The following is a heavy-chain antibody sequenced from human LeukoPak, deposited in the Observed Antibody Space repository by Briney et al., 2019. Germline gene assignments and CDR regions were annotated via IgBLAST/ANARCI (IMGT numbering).Heavy chain of an antibody. CDR1: GFTFSGSA. V-gene: IGHV3-23*01. Sequence: PGGSLRLSCAASGFTFSGSAMTWVRQAPGKGLEWVSSISDNGDSTYYADSVKGRFTISRDNSRDTLYVQIHSLRAEDAAVYYCAKDRALYCSGGSCYSEWFDPWGQGTLVTVSS. CDR2: ISDNGDST. D-gene: IGHD2-15*01. J-gene: IGHJ5*02. CDR3: AKDRALYCSGGSCYSEWFDP.